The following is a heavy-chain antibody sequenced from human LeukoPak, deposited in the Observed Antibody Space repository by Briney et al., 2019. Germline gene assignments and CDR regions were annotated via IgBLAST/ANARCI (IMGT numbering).Heavy chain of an antibody. Sequence: SETLSLTCTVSGGSISSSNYYWGWIRQPPGKGLEWIGSIYNSGSTYYNPSLKSRVTISVDTSKNQFSLKLSSVTAADTAVYYCARVGRAIAAAGFGAFDIWGQGTMVTVSS. CDR3: ARVGRAIAAAGFGAFDI. V-gene: IGHV4-39*07. D-gene: IGHD6-13*01. CDR1: GGSISSSNYY. CDR2: IYNSGST. J-gene: IGHJ3*02.